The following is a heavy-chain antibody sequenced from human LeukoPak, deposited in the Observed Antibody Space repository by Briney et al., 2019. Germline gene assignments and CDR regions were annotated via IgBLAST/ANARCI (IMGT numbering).Heavy chain of an antibody. CDR2: IQSGGKT. V-gene: IGHV3-66*01. J-gene: IGHJ6*02. Sequence: GGSLRLSCAVSGFTVSNNYMSWVRQAPGKGLEWVSIIQSGGKTFYTDSMKGRFTVSRDTSKNTVYLQMTSLRAEDTAVYYCTRGPGSGFIMDVWGQGSTVTVSS. D-gene: IGHD3-9*01. CDR3: TRGPGSGFIMDV. CDR1: GFTVSNNY.